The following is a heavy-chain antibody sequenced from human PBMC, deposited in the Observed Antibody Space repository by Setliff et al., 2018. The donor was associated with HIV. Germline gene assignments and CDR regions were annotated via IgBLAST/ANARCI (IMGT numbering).Heavy chain of an antibody. V-gene: IGHV4-59*01. CDR1: GGSISSYY. J-gene: IGHJ6*03. CDR2: IYYSGSS. D-gene: IGHD6-19*01. CDR3: ARGYPGIAVAGLSYYYYYYMDV. Sequence: PSETLSLTCTVSGGSISSYYWSWIRQPPGKGLEWIGYIYYSGSSNYNPSLKSRVTISVDTSKNQFSLKLSSVTAADTAVYYCARGYPGIAVAGLSYYYYYYMDVWGKGTTGTVSS.